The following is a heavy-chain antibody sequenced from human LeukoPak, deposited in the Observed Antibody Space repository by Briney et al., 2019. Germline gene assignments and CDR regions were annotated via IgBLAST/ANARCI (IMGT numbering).Heavy chain of an antibody. Sequence: PGGSLRLSCAASGCTFSSYEMSWVRKAPGKGLEWVANIKQDGSEKYYVDSVKGRFTNSRDNAKNSLYMQMNSLRAEDTAVYYCARELGARRGFDYWGKGTLVTVSS. J-gene: IGHJ4*02. CDR2: IKQDGSEK. V-gene: IGHV3-7*01. CDR3: ARELGARRGFDY. CDR1: GCTFSSYE. D-gene: IGHD3-16*01.